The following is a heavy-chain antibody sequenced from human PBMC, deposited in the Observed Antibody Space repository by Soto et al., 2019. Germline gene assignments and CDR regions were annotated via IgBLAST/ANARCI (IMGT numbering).Heavy chain of an antibody. CDR2: ISYDGSNK. CDR3: AKDGGYSYGFGY. CDR1: GFTFSSYG. V-gene: IGHV3-30*18. D-gene: IGHD5-18*01. J-gene: IGHJ4*02. Sequence: SVGALRLSCAASGFTFSSYGMHWVRQAPGKGLEWVAVISYDGSNKYYADSVKGRFTISRDNSKNTLYLQMNSLRAEDTAVYYCAKDGGYSYGFGYWGQGTLVTVSS.